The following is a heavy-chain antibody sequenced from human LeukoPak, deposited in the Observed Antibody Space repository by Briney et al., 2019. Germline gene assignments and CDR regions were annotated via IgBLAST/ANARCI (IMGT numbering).Heavy chain of an antibody. D-gene: IGHD6-6*01. CDR2: ISPDGSEK. J-gene: IGHJ4*02. Sequence: PGGSLRLSCAVSGFRFGSDWMSWVRQAPGKGLEWVANISPDGSEKFYVDAVKGRFIISRDNGKNSLYLQMNSLRAEDTAVYYCARDGHSSSSGLGYWGQGTLVTVSS. V-gene: IGHV3-7*01. CDR1: GFRFGSDW. CDR3: ARDGHSSSSGLGY.